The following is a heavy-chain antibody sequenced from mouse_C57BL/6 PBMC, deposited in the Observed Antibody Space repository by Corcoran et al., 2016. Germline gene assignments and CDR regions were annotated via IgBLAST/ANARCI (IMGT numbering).Heavy chain of an antibody. CDR1: GFSLSTSGMG. V-gene: IGHV8-12*01. J-gene: IGHJ3*01. CDR2: IYWDDDK. D-gene: IGHD1-1*01. CDR3: ARSLLLPTPSWFTY. Sequence: QVTLKESGPGILQSSQTLSLTCSFSGFSLSTSGMGVSWIRQPSGKGLEWLAHIYWDDDKRYNPSLKSRLTISKDTSRNQVFLKITSVDTADTATYYCARSLLLPTPSWFTYWGQGTLVTVSA.